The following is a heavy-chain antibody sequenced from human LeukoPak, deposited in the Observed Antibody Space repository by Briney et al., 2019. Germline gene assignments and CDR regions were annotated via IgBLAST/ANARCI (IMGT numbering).Heavy chain of an antibody. Sequence: GASVKVSCKASGGTFSSYAISWVRQAPGQGLEWMGGIIPIFGTANYAQKFQGRVTITADESTSTAYMELSSLRSEDTAVYYCARSEQLERRLPLDYWGQGTLVTVSS. CDR1: GGTFSSYA. D-gene: IGHD1-1*01. CDR3: ARSEQLERRLPLDY. CDR2: IIPIFGTA. J-gene: IGHJ4*02. V-gene: IGHV1-69*13.